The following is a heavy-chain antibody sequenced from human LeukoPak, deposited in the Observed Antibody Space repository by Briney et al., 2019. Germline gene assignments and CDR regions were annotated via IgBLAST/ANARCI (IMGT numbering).Heavy chain of an antibody. Sequence: ASVKVSCKASGYTFTSYGISWVRPAPGQGLEWMGWISAYNGNTNYAQKLQGRVTMTTDTSTSTAYMELRSLRSDDTAVYYCGRWACSGGSCYINYYGMDVWGQGTTVTVSS. V-gene: IGHV1-18*01. J-gene: IGHJ6*02. CDR2: ISAYNGNT. D-gene: IGHD2-15*01. CDR1: GYTFTSYG. CDR3: GRWACSGGSCYINYYGMDV.